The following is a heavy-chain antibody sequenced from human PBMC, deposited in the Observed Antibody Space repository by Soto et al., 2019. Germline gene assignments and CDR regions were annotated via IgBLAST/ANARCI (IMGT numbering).Heavy chain of an antibody. J-gene: IGHJ5*02. CDR2: IYYSGST. D-gene: IGHD3-3*01. CDR1: GVFISSYH. V-gene: IGHV4-59*05. CDR3: ARNDFWSGYYIHNWFDP. Sequence: SETLSLTCTVSGVFISSYHWTWIRQPPGKGLEWIGSIYYSGSTYDNPSLKSRVTISVDTSKNEFSLKLSSVTAADTAVYYCARNDFWSGYYIHNWFDPWGQGTLVTVSS.